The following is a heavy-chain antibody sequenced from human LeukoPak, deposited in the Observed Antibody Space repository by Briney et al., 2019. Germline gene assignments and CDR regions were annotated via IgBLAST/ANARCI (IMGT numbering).Heavy chain of an antibody. Sequence: AAVTVSCKASGYTFTSYGISWMRQAPGQGLEWMGWISAYNGNTNYAQKLHGRGTMTTDTSTSTAHMELRSLRSDDTAVYYCARAPPLAAADNWFDPWGQGTLVTVSS. J-gene: IGHJ5*02. CDR3: ARAPPLAAADNWFDP. CDR2: ISAYNGNT. V-gene: IGHV1-18*01. CDR1: GYTFTSYG. D-gene: IGHD6-13*01.